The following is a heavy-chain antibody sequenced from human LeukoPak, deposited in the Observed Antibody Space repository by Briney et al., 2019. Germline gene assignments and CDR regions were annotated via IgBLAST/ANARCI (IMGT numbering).Heavy chain of an antibody. J-gene: IGHJ3*02. CDR3: ARVGIAAAGRVGIAFDI. V-gene: IGHV3-21*01. CDR1: GFTFSSYS. CDR2: FIIVSSYI. Sequence: GGSLRLSCAASGFTFSSYSMNWVRQAPGKGLEWVSSFIIVSSYIYYADSVKGRFTISRDNAKNSLYLQMNSLRAEDTAVYYCARVGIAAAGRVGIAFDIWGQGTMVTVSS. D-gene: IGHD6-13*01.